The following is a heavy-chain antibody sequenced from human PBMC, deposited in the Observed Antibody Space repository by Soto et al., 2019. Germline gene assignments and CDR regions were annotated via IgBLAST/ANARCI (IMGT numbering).Heavy chain of an antibody. CDR1: EFIVSSNQ. Sequence: PVGSLRLSCAASEFIVSSNQMNWARQAPGKGLEWVSAFYGDGSSHHADSVKGRFTISRDNSKNTLYLQMNSLRVEDTAVYYCEGWEESRALDVWGQGTTVTVSS. J-gene: IGHJ6*02. CDR2: FYGDGSS. CDR3: EGWEESRALDV. V-gene: IGHV3-53*01. D-gene: IGHD1-26*01.